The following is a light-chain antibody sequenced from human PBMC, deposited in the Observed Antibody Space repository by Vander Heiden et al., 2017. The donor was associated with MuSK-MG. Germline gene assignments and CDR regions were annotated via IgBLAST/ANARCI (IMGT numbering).Light chain of an antibody. Sequence: DIQLTQSPPFLSASVGDRVTITCQASQGISSYLAWYQQIPGKAPKLLMSAASTLQSGVPSRFSGSGSGTEFTLTISSLQPEDFATYYCQQVKSYPLTFGGGTKVESK. CDR2: AAS. CDR1: QGISSY. CDR3: QQVKSYPLT. J-gene: IGKJ4*01. V-gene: IGKV1-9*01.